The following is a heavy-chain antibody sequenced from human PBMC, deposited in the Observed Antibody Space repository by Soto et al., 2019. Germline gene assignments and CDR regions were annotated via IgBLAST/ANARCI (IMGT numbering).Heavy chain of an antibody. V-gene: IGHV3-23*01. D-gene: IGHD5-12*01. Sequence: EVQLLESGGGLAQPGGSLRLSCAASGFSFGTYGMSWVRQAPGKGLEWVSSISDDGGSTYYADSVKGRFSIFRDNSKNTLYVQMNSLRVEDTAVYYCAKRSGYQGAAYFDYWGQGTLVTVSS. CDR2: ISDDGGST. CDR1: GFSFGTYG. CDR3: AKRSGYQGAAYFDY. J-gene: IGHJ4*02.